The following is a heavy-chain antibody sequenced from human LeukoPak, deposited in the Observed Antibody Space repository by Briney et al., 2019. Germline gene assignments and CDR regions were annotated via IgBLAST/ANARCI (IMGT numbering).Heavy chain of an antibody. CDR3: ASLPPYYYDSSGFYV. CDR1: GGSISSYY. J-gene: IGHJ4*02. D-gene: IGHD3-22*01. CDR2: VYSGGST. Sequence: SETLSLTCTVSGGSISSYYWSWIRQPAGKGLEWIGRVYSGGSTNYNPSLQSRVTMSLDESKNQFSLKLSPVTAADTAVYYCASLPPYYYDSSGFYVWGQGTLVAVSS. V-gene: IGHV4-4*07.